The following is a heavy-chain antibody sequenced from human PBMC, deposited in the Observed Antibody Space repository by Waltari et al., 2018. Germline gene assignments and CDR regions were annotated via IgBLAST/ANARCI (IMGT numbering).Heavy chain of an antibody. Sequence: GGSISSSSYYWGWIRQPPGKGLEWIGSIYYSGSTYYNPSLKSRVTISVDTSKNQFSLKLSSVTAADTAVYYCARQRGGSYRYFDYWGQGTLVTVSS. CDR3: ARQRGGSYRYFDY. V-gene: IGHV4-39*01. D-gene: IGHD1-26*01. J-gene: IGHJ4*02. CDR1: GGSISSSSYY. CDR2: IYYSGST.